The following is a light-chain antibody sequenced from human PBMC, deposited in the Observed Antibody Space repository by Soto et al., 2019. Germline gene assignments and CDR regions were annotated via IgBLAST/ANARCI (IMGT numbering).Light chain of an antibody. CDR1: SSDVGSYNL. Sequence: QSVLTQPPSMSGSPGQSITISCTGTSSDVGSYNLVSWYQQHPGKAPKLMIYEGSKRPSGVSNRFSGSKSGNTASLTISGLQAEDEADYYCCSYAGSSTDVVFGGGTKVTVL. J-gene: IGLJ2*01. CDR2: EGS. CDR3: CSYAGSSTDVV. V-gene: IGLV2-23*01.